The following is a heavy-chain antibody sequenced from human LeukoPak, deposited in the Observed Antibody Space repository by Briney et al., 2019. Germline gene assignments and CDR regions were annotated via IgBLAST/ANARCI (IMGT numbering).Heavy chain of an antibody. Sequence: SETLSLTCTVSGGSISSYYWSWIRQPPGKGLEWIGYIYYSGSTNYNPSLKSRVTISVDTSKNQFSLKLSSVTAVDTTVYYCAAAGSRVRRYFQHWGQGTLVTVSS. CDR1: GGSISSYY. CDR3: AAAGSRVRRYFQH. CDR2: IYYSGST. J-gene: IGHJ1*01. D-gene: IGHD3-16*01. V-gene: IGHV4-59*01.